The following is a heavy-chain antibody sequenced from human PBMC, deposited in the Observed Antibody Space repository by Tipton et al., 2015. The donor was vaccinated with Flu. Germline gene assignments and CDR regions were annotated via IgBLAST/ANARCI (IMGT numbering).Heavy chain of an antibody. CDR1: GFTFSNYL. D-gene: IGHD3-3*01. J-gene: IGHJ6*02. CDR2: SWSEGNKK. CDR3: AGEAGTLRFLGWSQYSVGMNV. V-gene: IGHV3-33*03. Sequence: SLRLSCAASGFTFSNYLMHWVRQAPGKGLEWVAVSWSEGNKKYYADSVRGRFTISRDNFKSTVYLQRNNLRVEDTAVYYCAGEAGTLRFLGWSQYSVGMNVWGPGPTVTVS.